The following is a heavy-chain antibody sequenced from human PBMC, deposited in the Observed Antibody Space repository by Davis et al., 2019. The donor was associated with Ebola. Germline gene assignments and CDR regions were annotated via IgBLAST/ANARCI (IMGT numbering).Heavy chain of an antibody. D-gene: IGHD4-23*01. CDR1: GFTFSSYW. CDR2: INSDGSST. J-gene: IGHJ6*02. Sequence: GESLKISCAASGFTFSSYWMHWVRQAPGKGLVWVSRINSDGSSTSYADSVKGRFTISRDNAKNTLYLQMNSLRAEDTAVYYCARDKSNSWYYYYGMDVWGQGTTVTVSS. V-gene: IGHV3-74*01. CDR3: ARDKSNSWYYYYGMDV.